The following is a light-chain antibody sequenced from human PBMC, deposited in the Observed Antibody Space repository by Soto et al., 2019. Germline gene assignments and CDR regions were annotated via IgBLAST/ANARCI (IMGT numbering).Light chain of an antibody. V-gene: IGKV3-15*01. CDR3: QQYNNWWT. Sequence: EIVMTQSPATLPVSPGERATFSCRASQSVSSNLAWYQQKPGQAPRLLIYGASTRATGIPARFSGSGSGTEFTLTISSLQSEDFAVYYCQQYNNWWTFGQGTKVDIK. CDR2: GAS. CDR1: QSVSSN. J-gene: IGKJ1*01.